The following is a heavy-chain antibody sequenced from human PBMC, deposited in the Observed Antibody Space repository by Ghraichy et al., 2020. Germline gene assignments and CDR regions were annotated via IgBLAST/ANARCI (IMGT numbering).Heavy chain of an antibody. V-gene: IGHV3-21*01. D-gene: IGHD4-17*01. CDR2: ISSSSSYI. Sequence: GGSLRLSCAASGFTFSSYSMNWVRQAPGKGLEWVSSISSSSSYIYFADSVKGPFTISRDNAKNSLYLQMNSLRAEDTAVYYCARNDYGDSHFDYWGQGTLVTVSS. CDR3: ARNDYGDSHFDY. J-gene: IGHJ4*02. CDR1: GFTFSSYS.